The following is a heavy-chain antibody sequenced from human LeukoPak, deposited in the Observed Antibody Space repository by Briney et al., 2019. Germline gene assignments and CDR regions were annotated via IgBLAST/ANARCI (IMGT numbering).Heavy chain of an antibody. D-gene: IGHD6-13*01. CDR2: ISYDGSNK. Sequence: GGSLRLSCAASGFTFSSYGMHWVRQAPGKGLEWVAVISYDGSNKYYADSVKGRFTISRDNSKNTLYLQMNSLRAEDTAVYYCAKDSIGHYMAAALDYWGQGTLVTVSS. CDR1: GFTFSSYG. V-gene: IGHV3-30*18. J-gene: IGHJ4*02. CDR3: AKDSIGHYMAAALDY.